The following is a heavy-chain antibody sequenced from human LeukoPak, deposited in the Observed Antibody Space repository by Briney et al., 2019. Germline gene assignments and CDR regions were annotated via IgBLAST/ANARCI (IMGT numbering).Heavy chain of an antibody. Sequence: ASVKVSCKASGYTFTSYEINWVRQATGQGLEWMGWMNPNSGNTGYAQKFQGRVTMTRNTSISTAYMELSSLRAEDTAVYYCAKLTSGHTPPGDYWGQGTLVTVSS. D-gene: IGHD3-10*01. J-gene: IGHJ4*02. V-gene: IGHV1-8*01. CDR2: MNPNSGNT. CDR1: GYTFTSYE. CDR3: AKLTSGHTPPGDY.